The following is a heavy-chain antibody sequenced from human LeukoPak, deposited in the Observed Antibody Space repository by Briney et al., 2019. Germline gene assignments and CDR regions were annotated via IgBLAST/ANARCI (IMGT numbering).Heavy chain of an antibody. CDR2: IRYDGSNK. Sequence: PGGSLRLSCAASGFTFSSYGMHWVRQAPGKGLEWVAFIRYDGSNKYYADSVKGRFTISRDNSKNTLFLQMNSLRAEDTAVYYCASCSSSPATFDYWGQGTLVTVSS. J-gene: IGHJ4*02. CDR3: ASCSSSPATFDY. CDR1: GFTFSSYG. D-gene: IGHD6-13*01. V-gene: IGHV3-30*02.